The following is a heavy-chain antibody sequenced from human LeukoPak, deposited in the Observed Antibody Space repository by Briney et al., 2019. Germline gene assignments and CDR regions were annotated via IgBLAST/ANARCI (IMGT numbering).Heavy chain of an antibody. Sequence: PGGSLRLSCAASGFTVSSYEMNWVRQAPGKGLEWVSYISSSANTIYYADSVKGRFTVSRGNAKNSLYLQMNSLRAEDTAVYYCAREGFTIVRGVKYNWFDPWGQGTLVTVSS. CDR2: ISSSANTI. D-gene: IGHD3-10*01. CDR1: GFTVSSYE. V-gene: IGHV3-48*03. CDR3: AREGFTIVRGVKYNWFDP. J-gene: IGHJ5*02.